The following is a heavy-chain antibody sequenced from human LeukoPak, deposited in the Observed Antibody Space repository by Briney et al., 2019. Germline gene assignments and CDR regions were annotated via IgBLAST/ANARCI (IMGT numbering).Heavy chain of an antibody. D-gene: IGHD4-23*01. CDR1: GGSMSSYY. Sequence: SETLSLTCTVSGGSMSSYYWSWIRQSPGGGLEWIGYMFYGGTTNHNPSLKGRVTMSMVTSKDQFSLSLSSVTAADTAVYFCVRHWVHDFGGSDWYFDLWGRGTLVTVSS. CDR3: VRHWVHDFGGSDWYFDL. CDR2: MFYGGTT. V-gene: IGHV4-59*08. J-gene: IGHJ2*01.